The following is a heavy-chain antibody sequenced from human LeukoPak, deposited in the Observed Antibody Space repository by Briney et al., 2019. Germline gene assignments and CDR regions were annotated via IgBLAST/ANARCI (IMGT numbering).Heavy chain of an antibody. CDR3: ADLAYPD. V-gene: IGHV3-7*01. D-gene: IGHD3-3*02. J-gene: IGHJ4*02. CDR1: GFTFSNAW. Sequence: GGSLRVSCSASGFTFSNAWMSWVRQARGRGLEWVATIRCERNYKHYDHSVRRRFTISRDNDKRSVYLEMNTLRVDDTAVYYCADLAYPDLGQGTLVTVSS. CDR2: IRCERNYK.